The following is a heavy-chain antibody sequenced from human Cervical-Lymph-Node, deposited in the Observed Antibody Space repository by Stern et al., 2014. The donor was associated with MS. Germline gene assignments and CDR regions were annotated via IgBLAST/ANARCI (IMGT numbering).Heavy chain of an antibody. CDR2: ISYDGSNK. Sequence: VQLVESGGGVVQPGRSLRLSCAASGFTFSSYAMHWVRQAPGKGLEWVAGISYDGSNKYYADSVKGRFTISRDNSKNTLYLQMNSLRAEDTAVYYCARDSIAAAGGDWFDPWGQGTLVTVSS. D-gene: IGHD6-13*01. J-gene: IGHJ5*02. V-gene: IGHV3-30*01. CDR3: ARDSIAAAGGDWFDP. CDR1: GFTFSSYA.